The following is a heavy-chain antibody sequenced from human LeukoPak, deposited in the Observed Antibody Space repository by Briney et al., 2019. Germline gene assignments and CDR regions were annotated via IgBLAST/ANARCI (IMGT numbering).Heavy chain of an antibody. V-gene: IGHV1-69*05. CDR1: GYTFTSYG. CDR3: ASPAQHNYDFWSGYNAFDI. D-gene: IGHD3-3*01. CDR2: IIPIFGTA. Sequence: GASVKVSCKASGYTFTSYGISWVRQAPGQGLEWMGRIIPIFGTANYAQKFQGRVTITTDESTSTAYMELSSLRSEDTAVYYCASPAQHNYDFWSGYNAFDIWGQGTMVTVSS. J-gene: IGHJ3*02.